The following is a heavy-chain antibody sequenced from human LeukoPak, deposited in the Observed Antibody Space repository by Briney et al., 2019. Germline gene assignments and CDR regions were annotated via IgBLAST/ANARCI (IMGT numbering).Heavy chain of an antibody. Sequence: PSETLSLTCTVSGGSISSGGYYWSWIRQHPGKGLEWIGYIYYSGSTYYNPSLKSRVTISVDTSKNQSSLRLSSVTAADTAVYYCARVAHYDILTGYYIPYYFDYWGQGTLVTVSS. CDR1: GGSISSGGYY. J-gene: IGHJ4*02. D-gene: IGHD3-9*01. V-gene: IGHV4-31*03. CDR2: IYYSGST. CDR3: ARVAHYDILTGYYIPYYFDY.